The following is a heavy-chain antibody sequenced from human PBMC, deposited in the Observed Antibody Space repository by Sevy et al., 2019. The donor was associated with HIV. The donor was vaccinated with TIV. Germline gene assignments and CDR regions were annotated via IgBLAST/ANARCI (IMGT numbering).Heavy chain of an antibody. CDR1: GGSFSGYY. J-gene: IGHJ4*02. CDR3: ARGGGGIAAAGTDSTHFDY. Sequence: SETLSLTCAVYGGSFSGYYWSWIRQPPGKGLEWIGEINHSGSTNYNPSLKSRVTISVDTSKNQFSQKLSSVTAADTAVYYCARGGGGIAAAGTDSTHFDYWGQGTLVTVSS. D-gene: IGHD6-13*01. V-gene: IGHV4-34*01. CDR2: INHSGST.